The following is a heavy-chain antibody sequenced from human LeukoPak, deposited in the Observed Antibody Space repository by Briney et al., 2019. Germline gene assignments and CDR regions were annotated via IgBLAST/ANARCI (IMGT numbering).Heavy chain of an antibody. J-gene: IGHJ4*02. Sequence: ASVKVSCKASGGTFSSYAISWVRQAPGQGLEWMGGIIPIFGTANYAQKFQGRVTITADESTSTAYMELSSLRSEDTAVYYCARVRADNVLRFLEWSYYFDYWGQGTLVTVSS. V-gene: IGHV1-69*13. CDR2: IIPIFGTA. CDR1: GGTFSSYA. CDR3: ARVRADNVLRFLEWSYYFDY. D-gene: IGHD3-3*01.